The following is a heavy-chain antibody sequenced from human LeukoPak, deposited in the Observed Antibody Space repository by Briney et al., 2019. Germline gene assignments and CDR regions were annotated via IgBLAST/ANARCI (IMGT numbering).Heavy chain of an antibody. V-gene: IGHV4-59*08. CDR3: ARHQLRGFLDDN. Sequence: PSETLSLTCIVSGGSISSHYWSWIRQPPGKGLEWIGCIYYSGDTNYNPSLESRATIPVDSSKNQFSLKVTSVTAADTAVYYCARHQLRGFLDDNWGQGTLVTVSS. CDR1: GGSISSHY. CDR2: IYYSGDT. J-gene: IGHJ4*02. D-gene: IGHD3-10*01.